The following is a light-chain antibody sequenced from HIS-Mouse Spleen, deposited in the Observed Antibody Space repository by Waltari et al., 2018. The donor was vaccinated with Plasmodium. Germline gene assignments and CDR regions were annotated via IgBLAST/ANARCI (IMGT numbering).Light chain of an antibody. CDR2: EDS. Sequence: SYELTQPPSVSVSPGQTARITCSGVALPKKQSDWYQQKSGQAPVLVIYEDSKRPSGIPERFSGSSSGTMATLTISGAQVEDEADYYCYSTDSSGNHRVFGGGTKLTVL. CDR3: YSTDSSGNHRV. J-gene: IGLJ3*02. V-gene: IGLV3-10*01. CDR1: ALPKKQ.